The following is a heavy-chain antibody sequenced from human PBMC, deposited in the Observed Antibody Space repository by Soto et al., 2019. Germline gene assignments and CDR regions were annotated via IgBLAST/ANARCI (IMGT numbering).Heavy chain of an antibody. D-gene: IGHD2-15*01. CDR2: VRNKANSYTT. Sequence: PGGSLGLSCAASGFTFSDHYMAWVRQAPGKGLEWIGRVRNKANSYTTEYAASVRGRFTVSRDDSKNSLYLQMNSLKTEDTAMYYCVRNLASGGTYYFDYWGQGTLVTVSS. J-gene: IGHJ4*02. V-gene: IGHV3-72*01. CDR3: VRNLASGGTYYFDY. CDR1: GFTFSDHY.